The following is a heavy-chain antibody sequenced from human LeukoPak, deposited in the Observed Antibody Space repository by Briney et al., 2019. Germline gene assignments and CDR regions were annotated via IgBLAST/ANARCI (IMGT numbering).Heavy chain of an antibody. D-gene: IGHD5-18*01. CDR3: ARHIRGYSYDY. CDR2: IYLGDSDT. Sequence: GESLKISCKASGYSFSTYWIGWVRQMPGKGLERMGIIYLGDSDTRYSPSFQGQVTISADKSISTAYLQWSSLKASDTAIYYCARHIRGYSYDYWGQGTLVTVSS. J-gene: IGHJ4*02. CDR1: GYSFSTYW. V-gene: IGHV5-51*01.